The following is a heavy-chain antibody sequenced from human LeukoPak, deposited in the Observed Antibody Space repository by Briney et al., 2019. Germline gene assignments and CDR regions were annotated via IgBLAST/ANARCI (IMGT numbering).Heavy chain of an antibody. CDR2: IWYDGSNK. J-gene: IGHJ5*02. Sequence: PTGRSLRLSCAASGFTFSSYGMHWVRQAPGKGLEWVAVIWYDGSNKYYADSVKGRFTISRDNSKNTLYLQMNSLRAEDTAVYYCARDLNWFDPWGQGTLVTVSS. V-gene: IGHV3-33*01. CDR3: ARDLNWFDP. CDR1: GFTFSSYG.